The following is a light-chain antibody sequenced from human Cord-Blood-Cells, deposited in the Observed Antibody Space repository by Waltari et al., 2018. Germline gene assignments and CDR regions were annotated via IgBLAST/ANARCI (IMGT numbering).Light chain of an antibody. V-gene: IGKV1-39*01. CDR2: AAS. Sequence: SQITQSPSSLSASVGDIVTITCRASQSISSSLTWYQQKPGKAPKLLIYAASSLQSGVPSRFSGSGSGTDFTLTISSLQPEDVATYYCQQSYSTPYTFGQGTKLEIK. CDR3: QQSYSTPYT. CDR1: QSISSS. J-gene: IGKJ2*01.